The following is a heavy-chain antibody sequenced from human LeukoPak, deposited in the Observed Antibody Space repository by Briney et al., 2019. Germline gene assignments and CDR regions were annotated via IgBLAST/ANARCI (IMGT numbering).Heavy chain of an antibody. J-gene: IGHJ3*01. Sequence: GESLKISCQVSGYSFTSYCIGWVRQVPGKGLEWMGIIYPGDSGPTYSPSFQGQVTISVDKSINTAYLQWSSLQASDTAMYYCAMSGDRVPLQDDVFDVWGQGTMVTV. V-gene: IGHV5-51*01. CDR3: AMSGDRVPLQDDVFDV. D-gene: IGHD1-26*01. CDR1: GYSFTSYC. CDR2: IYPGDSGP.